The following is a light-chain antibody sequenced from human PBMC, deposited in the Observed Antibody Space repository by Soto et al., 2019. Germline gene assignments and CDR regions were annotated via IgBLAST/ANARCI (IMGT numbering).Light chain of an antibody. V-gene: IGLV1-36*01. J-gene: IGLJ2*01. CDR1: SSNIGNNA. CDR2: YDD. CDR3: AAWDDSLNGPV. Sequence: QSVLTQPPSVSEAPRQRVTISCSGSSSNIGNNAVNWYQQLPGKAPKLLIYYDDLLPSGVSDRFSGSKSGTSASLAISGHQSEDEADYYCAAWDDSLNGPVFGGGTKLTVL.